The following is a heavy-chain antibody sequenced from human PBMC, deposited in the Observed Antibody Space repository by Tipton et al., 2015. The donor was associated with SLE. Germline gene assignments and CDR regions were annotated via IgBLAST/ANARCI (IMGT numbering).Heavy chain of an antibody. D-gene: IGHD3-16*01. CDR1: GGSISSHY. CDR2: VYHSGST. CDR3: ARDLTSKWYYY. Sequence: TLSLTCTVSGGSISSHYWSWIRQSPEKGLEWIGYVYHSGSTNYNPSLKGRVTISVDKSKKQYFLNLSSVTAADTAVYYCARDLTSKWYYYWGQGTLVTVSS. V-gene: IGHV4-59*11. J-gene: IGHJ4*02.